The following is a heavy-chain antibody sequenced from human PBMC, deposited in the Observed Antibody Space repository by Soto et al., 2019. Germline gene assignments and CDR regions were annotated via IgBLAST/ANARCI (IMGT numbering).Heavy chain of an antibody. Sequence: SETLSLTCTVSGGSVSSGSYYWSWIRQSPGKGLEWLGYIYYSGSTNYNPSLKSRVTISVDTSKNQFSLKLSSVTAADTAVYYCARVGYSSGWYVREGSDLPYFDYWGQGTLVTVSS. CDR3: ARVGYSSGWYVREGSDLPYFDY. CDR1: GGSVSSGSYY. CDR2: IYYSGST. D-gene: IGHD6-19*01. J-gene: IGHJ4*02. V-gene: IGHV4-61*01.